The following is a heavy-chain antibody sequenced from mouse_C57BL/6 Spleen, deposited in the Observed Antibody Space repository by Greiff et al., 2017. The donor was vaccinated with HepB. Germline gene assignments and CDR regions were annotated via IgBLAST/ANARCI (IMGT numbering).Heavy chain of an antibody. CDR1: GYTFPSYW. CDR2: IDPSDSYT. Sequence: QVQLQQPGAELVRPGTSVKLSCKASGYTFPSYWMHWVKQRPGQGLEWIGVIDPSDSYTNYNQKFKGKATLTVDTSSSTAYMQLSSLTSEDSAVYSCARITTTSRFAYWGQGTLVTVSA. J-gene: IGHJ3*01. V-gene: IGHV1-59*01. D-gene: IGHD1-1*01. CDR3: ARITTTSRFAY.